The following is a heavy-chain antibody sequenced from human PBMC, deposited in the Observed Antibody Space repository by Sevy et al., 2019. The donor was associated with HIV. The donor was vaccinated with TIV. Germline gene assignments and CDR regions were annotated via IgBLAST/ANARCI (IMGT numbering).Heavy chain of an antibody. V-gene: IGHV4-30-2*01. D-gene: IGHD3-10*01. J-gene: IGHJ5*02. CDR1: GGSISSGGYS. CDR3: ASHYYGSENSWLNWFDP. Sequence: SETLSHTCAVSGGSISSGGYSWSWIRQPPGKGLEFIGYIYDSETTYYNPSLQSRATISLDRTTNHFSLNLISVTAADTAVYYCASHYYGSENSWLNWFDPWGQGILVTVSS. CDR2: IYDSETT.